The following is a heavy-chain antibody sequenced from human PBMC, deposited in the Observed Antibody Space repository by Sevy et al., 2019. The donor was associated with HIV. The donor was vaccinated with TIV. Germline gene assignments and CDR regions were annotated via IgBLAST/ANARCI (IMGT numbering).Heavy chain of an antibody. V-gene: IGHV1-18*01. J-gene: IGHJ5*02. CDR2: ISTHNGDT. D-gene: IGHD3-22*01. CDR3: ARRIYYDSSAYYWWFDP. CDR1: GYTFTNYG. Sequence: ASVKVSCKASGYTFTNYGISWVRQAPGQGLEWMGWISTHNGDTNYAQKLQGRVTMTTGTSTSTAYMELRSLRSDDTAVYYCARRIYYDSSAYYWWFDPWGQGTLVTVSS.